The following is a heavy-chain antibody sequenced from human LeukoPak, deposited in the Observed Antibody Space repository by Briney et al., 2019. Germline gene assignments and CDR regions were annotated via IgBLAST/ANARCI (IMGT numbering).Heavy chain of an antibody. D-gene: IGHD3-9*01. CDR3: ARVGSYYDILTGYSPGSYFDY. CDR1: GYSIGSGYY. J-gene: IGHJ4*02. CDR2: ISDSGST. Sequence: SETLSLTCTVSGYSIGSGYYWGWIRQPPGKGLEWIGSISDSGSTYYNPSLKSRVTISVDTSKNQFSLKLSSVTAADTAVYYCARVGSYYDILTGYSPGSYFDYWGQGTLVTVSS. V-gene: IGHV4-38-2*02.